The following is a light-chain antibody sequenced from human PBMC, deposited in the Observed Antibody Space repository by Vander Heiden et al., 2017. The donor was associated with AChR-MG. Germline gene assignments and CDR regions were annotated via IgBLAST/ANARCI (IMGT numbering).Light chain of an antibody. CDR1: QSFSSSY. CDR2: GAS. Sequence: IVLTPSPAPLSSPPGGRATLSCRASQSFSSSYLAWYQQKPGQSPRLLIYGASSRTTGIPDRFSGSGSGTDFTLTISRLEPEDFAVYYCQQYGRSPWTFGQGTKVEIK. V-gene: IGKV3-20*01. CDR3: QQYGRSPWT. J-gene: IGKJ1*01.